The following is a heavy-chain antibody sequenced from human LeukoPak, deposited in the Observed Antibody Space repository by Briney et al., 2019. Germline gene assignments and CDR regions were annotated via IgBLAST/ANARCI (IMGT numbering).Heavy chain of an antibody. V-gene: IGHV3-30*02. J-gene: IGHJ4*02. CDR1: GFTFSSYG. D-gene: IGHD6-13*01. Sequence: PGGSLRLSCAASGFTFSSYGMHWVRQAPGKGLEWVAFIRYDGSNKYYADSVKGRFTISRDNSKNTLYLQMNSLRAEDTAVYYCARGISIAAAGTASFDYWGQGTLVTVSS. CDR3: ARGISIAAAGTASFDY. CDR2: IRYDGSNK.